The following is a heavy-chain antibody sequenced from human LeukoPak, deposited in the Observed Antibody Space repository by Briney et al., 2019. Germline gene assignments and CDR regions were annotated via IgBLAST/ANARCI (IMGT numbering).Heavy chain of an antibody. V-gene: IGHV3-48*03. Sequence: GGSLRLSCAASGFTFSSYEMNWVRQAPGRGLEWVSYISGSGSTIHYAGSVKGRFTISRDNAKNSLYLQMNSLRAEDTAVYYCARDSAAQKLGGFDYWGQGTLVTVSS. CDR1: GFTFSSYE. D-gene: IGHD7-27*01. CDR2: ISGSGSTI. J-gene: IGHJ4*02. CDR3: ARDSAAQKLGGFDY.